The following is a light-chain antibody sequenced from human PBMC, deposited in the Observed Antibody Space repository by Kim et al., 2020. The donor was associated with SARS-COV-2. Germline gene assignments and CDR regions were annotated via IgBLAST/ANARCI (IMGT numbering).Light chain of an antibody. J-gene: IGLJ3*02. Sequence: QSALTQPASVSGSPGQSITISCTGTSSDVGGFKYVSWYQQHPGKAPKVIIYDVSNRPSGVSSRFSGSKSGNTASLSISGLQAEDEADYSCSSYSVGNTWVFGGGTQLTVL. CDR1: SSDVGGFKY. V-gene: IGLV2-14*03. CDR2: DVS. CDR3: SSYSVGNTWV.